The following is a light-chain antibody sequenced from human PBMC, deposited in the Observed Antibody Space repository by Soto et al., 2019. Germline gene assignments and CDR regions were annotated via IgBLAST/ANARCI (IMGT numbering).Light chain of an antibody. Sequence: DIKMTQSPSSLSASVGDTVTITCLASQSISNYLAWYQQKPGQVPNLLIYAASTLQSGVPPRFSGSGSGTDFTLTISSLRPEDGETYYCQKYNKVPRTFGQETEVQI. CDR1: QSISNY. V-gene: IGKV1-27*01. J-gene: IGKJ1*01. CDR2: AAS. CDR3: QKYNKVPRT.